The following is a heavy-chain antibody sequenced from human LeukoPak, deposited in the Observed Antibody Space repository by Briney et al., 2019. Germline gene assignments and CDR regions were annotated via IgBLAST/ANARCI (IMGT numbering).Heavy chain of an antibody. CDR1: GFTVSSNY. Sequence: PGGSLRLSCAASGFTVSSNYMSWVRQAPGKGLEWVSVIYSGGSTYYADSVKGRFTISRDNSKNTLYLQMNSLRAEDTAVYNCARDSDSSGYSDYWGQGTLVTVSS. J-gene: IGHJ4*02. CDR3: ARDSDSSGYSDY. V-gene: IGHV3-66*01. D-gene: IGHD3-22*01. CDR2: IYSGGST.